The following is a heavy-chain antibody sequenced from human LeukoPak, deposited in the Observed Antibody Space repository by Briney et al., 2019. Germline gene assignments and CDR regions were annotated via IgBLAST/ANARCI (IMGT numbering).Heavy chain of an antibody. CDR2: ISPTGSTT. V-gene: IGHV3-74*01. D-gene: IGHD5-24*01. J-gene: IGHJ4*02. CDR3: TRVGYIDEGIDY. Sequence: PGGSLRLSCTASGFSFSGHWMHWARHLPGKGLVWVSRISPTGSTTSYADSVKGRFTVSRDNAKNTLYLQVNSLRAEDTAIYYCTRVGYIDEGIDYWGQGTLVTVSS. CDR1: GFSFSGHW.